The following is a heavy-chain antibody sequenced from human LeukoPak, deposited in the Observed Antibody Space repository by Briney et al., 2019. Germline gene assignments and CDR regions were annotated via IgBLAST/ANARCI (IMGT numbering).Heavy chain of an antibody. Sequence: PSETLSLTCTVSGGSINFYYWSWIRQPAGMGLEWIGRIYSTGSTNYSPSLKSRVTMSVDKSKNQFSLNLSSVTAADTAVYYRARGIADPYSFDSWGQGTLVTVSS. CDR3: ARGIADPYSFDS. V-gene: IGHV4-4*07. D-gene: IGHD6-13*01. J-gene: IGHJ4*02. CDR1: GGSINFYY. CDR2: IYSTGST.